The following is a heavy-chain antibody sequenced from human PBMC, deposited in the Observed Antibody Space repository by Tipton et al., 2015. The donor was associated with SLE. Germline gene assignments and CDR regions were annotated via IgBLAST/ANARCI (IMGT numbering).Heavy chain of an antibody. CDR3: AKEGAWSFDY. D-gene: IGHD2-15*01. CDR1: GFTFSTYA. J-gene: IGHJ4*02. Sequence: GSLRLSCTASGFTFSTYAMNWVRQPPGKGLEWVSVISGSGDTVNYADAVKGRFIVSRDNPKNTLYLQINSLNAEDTAVYYCAKEGAWSFDYWGPGTLVTVSS. CDR2: ISGSGDTV. V-gene: IGHV3-23*01.